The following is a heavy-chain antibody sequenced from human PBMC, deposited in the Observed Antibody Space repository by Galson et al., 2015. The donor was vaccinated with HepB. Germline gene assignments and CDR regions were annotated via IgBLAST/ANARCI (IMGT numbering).Heavy chain of an antibody. CDR1: GFTFGAYG. CDR2: IWYGGNNQ. CDR3: ATDVPFTGGGALHI. J-gene: IGHJ3*02. D-gene: IGHD3-16*01. V-gene: IGHV3-33*01. Sequence: SLRLSCAASGFTFGAYGMDWVRQAPGKGLDWVALIWYGGNNQYYADSVKGRFTISRDNSQNTLYLQVNSLKTEDTARYYCATDVPFTGGGALHIWGQGTMVTVSS.